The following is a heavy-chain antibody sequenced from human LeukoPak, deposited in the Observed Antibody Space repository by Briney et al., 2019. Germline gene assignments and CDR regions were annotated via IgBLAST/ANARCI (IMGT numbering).Heavy chain of an antibody. D-gene: IGHD3-10*01. CDR1: GFTFSTYA. V-gene: IGHV3-30*04. CDR3: ARLSTTMVRGELDY. CDR2: ISDDGSNK. J-gene: IGHJ4*02. Sequence: GGSLRLSCAASGFTFSTYAMHWVRQAPGKGLEWVAVISDDGSNKYYADSVKGRFTISRDNSKNTLYLHMSSLRPDDTSVYYCARLSTTMVRGELDYWGQGTLVTVSS.